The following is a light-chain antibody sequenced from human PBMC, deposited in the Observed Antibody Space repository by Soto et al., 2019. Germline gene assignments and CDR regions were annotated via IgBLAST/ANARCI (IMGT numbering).Light chain of an antibody. CDR1: QSVSNN. V-gene: IGKV3D-15*01. J-gene: IGKJ1*01. Sequence: EIVLTQSPGTLSLSPGERATLSCRASQSVSNNYLAWFQQKPGQPPRLLIYEASNRDTGVPTRFSGSGSGTEFTLTITSLQSEDFAVYYCQQYNHWPPWTFGQGTKVDIK. CDR2: EAS. CDR3: QQYNHWPPWT.